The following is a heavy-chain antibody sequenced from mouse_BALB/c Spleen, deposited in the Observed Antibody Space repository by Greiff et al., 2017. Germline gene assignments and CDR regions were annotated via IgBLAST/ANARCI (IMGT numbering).Heavy chain of an antibody. CDR3: ARHYYGSSYVGWAMDY. J-gene: IGHJ4*01. CDR2: ISHGGGST. D-gene: IGHD1-1*01. Sequence: EVQLVESGGGLVQPGGSLKLSCAASGFTFSSYTMSWVRQTPEQRLEWVAYISHGGGSTYYPDTVKGRFTISRDNAKNTLYLQMSSLKSEDTAMYYCARHYYGSSYVGWAMDYWGQGTSVTVSS. CDR1: GFTFSSYT. V-gene: IGHV5-12-2*01.